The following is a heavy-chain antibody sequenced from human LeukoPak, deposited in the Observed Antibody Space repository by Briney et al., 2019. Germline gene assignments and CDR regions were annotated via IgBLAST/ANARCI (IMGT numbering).Heavy chain of an antibody. CDR3: AATDFSYAFDI. CDR1: GYTLTELS. D-gene: IGHD3-3*01. Sequence: ASVKVSCRVSGYTLTELSMHWVRQAPGKGLEWMGGFETEDGETLHAQNFQGRCTMTEDTSTDTSYMELSNLRSEDTAMYFCAATDFSYAFDIWGQGTMVTVSA. V-gene: IGHV1-24*01. CDR2: FETEDGET. J-gene: IGHJ3*02.